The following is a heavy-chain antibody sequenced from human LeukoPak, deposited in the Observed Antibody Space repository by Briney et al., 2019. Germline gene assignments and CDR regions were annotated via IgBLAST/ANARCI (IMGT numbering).Heavy chain of an antibody. Sequence: PGGSLRLSCAASGFTFSSYSMNWVRQAPGKGLEWVSSISSSSSYIYYADSVKGRFTISRDNAKNSLYLQMNSLRAEDTAVYYCARETSPIQAFDYWGQGTLVTVSS. D-gene: IGHD3-3*01. CDR1: GFTFSSYS. CDR3: ARETSPIQAFDY. CDR2: ISSSSSYI. J-gene: IGHJ4*02. V-gene: IGHV3-21*01.